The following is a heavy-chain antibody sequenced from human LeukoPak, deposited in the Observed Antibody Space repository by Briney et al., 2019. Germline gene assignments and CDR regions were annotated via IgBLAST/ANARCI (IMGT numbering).Heavy chain of an antibody. CDR3: AKSSQRFGMDV. Sequence: PGGSLRLSCAASGLTFSSSAMNWVRQAPGQGLEWVSGISSSGGITYYADSVKGRFTISRDNSKNTLYLQLNSLRAEDTAVYYCAKSSQRFGMDVWGQGTTVTVSS. J-gene: IGHJ6*02. V-gene: IGHV3-23*01. CDR1: GLTFSSSA. CDR2: ISSSGGIT.